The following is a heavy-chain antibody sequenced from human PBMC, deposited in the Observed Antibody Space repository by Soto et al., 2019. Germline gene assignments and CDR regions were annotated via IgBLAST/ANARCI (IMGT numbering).Heavy chain of an antibody. CDR3: ARATRSNHPFDY. D-gene: IGHD2-2*01. V-gene: IGHV3-74*01. J-gene: IGHJ4*02. CDR1: GFTFSTYW. Sequence: EVQLVESGGGLVQPGGSLRLSCAATGFTFSTYWMHWVRQGPGKGLVWVSRISTDGSSTTYADSVKGRFTISRDNAKNPLYLQLNSLRAEDTAVYYCARATRSNHPFDYWGQGSLVTVSS. CDR2: ISTDGSST.